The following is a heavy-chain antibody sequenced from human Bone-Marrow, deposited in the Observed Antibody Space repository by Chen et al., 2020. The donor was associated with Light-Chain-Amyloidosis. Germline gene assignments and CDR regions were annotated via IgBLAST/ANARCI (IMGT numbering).Heavy chain of an antibody. Sequence: QLQLQESGPGLVKPSETLSLTCTVSGGSISSSSYYWGWNRQPPGKGLEWIGSIYYSGSTYYNPSLKSRVTISVDTSKNQFSLKLSSVTAADTAVYYCASQVKRPYYYDSSGYYFYFDYWGQGTLVTVSS. CDR1: GGSISSSSYY. V-gene: IGHV4-39*01. J-gene: IGHJ4*02. CDR2: IYYSGST. D-gene: IGHD3-22*01. CDR3: ASQVKRPYYYDSSGYYFYFDY.